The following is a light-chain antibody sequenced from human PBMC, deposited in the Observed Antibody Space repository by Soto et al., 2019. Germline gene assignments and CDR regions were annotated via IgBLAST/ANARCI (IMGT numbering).Light chain of an antibody. CDR1: SSDVGSYNL. CDR2: EVS. Sequence: QSALTQPASVSGSPGQSITISCTETSSDVGSYNLVSWYQHHPGKAPKLMIYEVSKRPSGVFNRFSGSKSGNTASLTISGLLAEDEADYYCCSYAGSSWVFGGGTQLTVL. V-gene: IGLV2-23*02. J-gene: IGLJ3*02. CDR3: CSYAGSSWV.